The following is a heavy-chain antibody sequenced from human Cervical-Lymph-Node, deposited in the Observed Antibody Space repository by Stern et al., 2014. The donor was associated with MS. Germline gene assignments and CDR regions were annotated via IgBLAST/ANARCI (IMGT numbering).Heavy chain of an antibody. CDR3: ARGDSEAPIYYFDY. V-gene: IGHV1-69*01. Sequence: VQLVESGAEVKKPGSSVKVSCKTSGGTFSHYAISWVRQAPGQGLECLGGTTPIFDATNYAQKFQGRITITADESTRTAYMELSSLRSDDTAMYYCARGDSEAPIYYFDYWGQGTLVTVSS. CDR2: TTPIFDAT. D-gene: IGHD2-21*01. CDR1: GGTFSHYA. J-gene: IGHJ4*02.